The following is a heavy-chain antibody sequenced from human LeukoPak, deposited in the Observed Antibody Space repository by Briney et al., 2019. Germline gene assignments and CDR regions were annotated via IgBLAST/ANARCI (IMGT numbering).Heavy chain of an antibody. CDR1: GFTFSSFD. V-gene: IGHV3-13*01. CDR3: ARGPPRGKYYYMDV. CDR2: IGTASHT. J-gene: IGHJ6*03. Sequence: GGSLRLSCAASGFTFSSFDMHWVRQPTGQGLEWVSTIGTASHTYYPGSVEGRFTLSRDNAKNSLYLQMNSLPAGDTAVYYCARGPPRGKYYYMDVWGKGTTVTVSS. D-gene: IGHD1-1*01.